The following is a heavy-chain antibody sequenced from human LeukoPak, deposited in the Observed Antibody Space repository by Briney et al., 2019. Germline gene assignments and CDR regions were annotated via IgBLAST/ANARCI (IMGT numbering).Heavy chain of an antibody. Sequence: GGSLRLSCAASGFTFSSYEMNWVRQAPGKGLEWVSYISSSGSTIYYADSVKGRFTISRDIAKNSLYLQMNSLRAEDTAVYYCARGRHSSSWYDWNSFDPWGQGTLVTVSS. V-gene: IGHV3-48*03. J-gene: IGHJ5*02. CDR1: GFTFSSYE. D-gene: IGHD6-13*01. CDR3: ARGRHSSSWYDWNSFDP. CDR2: ISSSGSTI.